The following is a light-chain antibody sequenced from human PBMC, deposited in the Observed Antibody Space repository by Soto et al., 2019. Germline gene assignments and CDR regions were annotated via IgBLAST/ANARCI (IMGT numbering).Light chain of an antibody. V-gene: IGKV3-20*01. J-gene: IGKJ1*01. CDR3: QQYDKLPRT. CDR2: GAS. Sequence: EIVLTQSPGTLSLSPGERATLSCRASQSVSSSFLAWYQQKPGQAPRLLIYGASSRATGIPDRFSGSGSGAEYTLTISSLQSEDFAVYYCQQYDKLPRTFGQGTKVDIK. CDR1: QSVSSSF.